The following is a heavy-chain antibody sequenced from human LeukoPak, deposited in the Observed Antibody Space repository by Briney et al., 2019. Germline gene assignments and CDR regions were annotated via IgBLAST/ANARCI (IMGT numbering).Heavy chain of an antibody. D-gene: IGHD5-18*01. J-gene: IGHJ3*02. Sequence: ASETLSLTCAVYGGSFSGYYWSWIRQPPGKGLEWIGEINHSGSTNYNPPLKSRVTISVDTSKNQFSLKLSSVTAADTAVYYCARGSSPGFRYRGDAFDIWGQGTMVTVSS. CDR1: GGSFSGYY. V-gene: IGHV4-34*01. CDR2: INHSGST. CDR3: ARGSSPGFRYRGDAFDI.